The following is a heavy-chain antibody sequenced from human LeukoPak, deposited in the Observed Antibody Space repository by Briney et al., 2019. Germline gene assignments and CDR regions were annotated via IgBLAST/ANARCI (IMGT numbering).Heavy chain of an antibody. V-gene: IGHV4-61*05. CDR1: GGSISSSSNY. CDR3: ARDKLWLVPGGTAFFDY. Sequence: PSETLSLTCTVSGGSISSSSNYWGWIRQPPGKGLEWIGYIYYSGSTNYNPSLKSRVTISVDTSKNQFSLKLTSVTAADTAVYYCARDKLWLVPGGTAFFDYWGQGTLVTVSS. CDR2: IYYSGST. J-gene: IGHJ4*02. D-gene: IGHD6-19*01.